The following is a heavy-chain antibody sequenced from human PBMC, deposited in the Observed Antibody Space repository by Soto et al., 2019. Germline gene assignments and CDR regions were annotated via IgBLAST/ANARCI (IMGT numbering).Heavy chain of an antibody. J-gene: IGHJ5*02. Sequence: EGSLRLSCAASGFTFSPCCMHWVRHAPGKGLVWDSRINPDGSSTDYAESQKGRFTISRDDTKNTLYLQMNSLRAEDTAVYSCAGGNLDYRTGFEPWGQGSLVSVSS. CDR2: INPDGSST. CDR1: GFTFSPCC. V-gene: IGHV3-74*01. CDR3: AGGNLDYRTGFEP. D-gene: IGHD4-4*01.